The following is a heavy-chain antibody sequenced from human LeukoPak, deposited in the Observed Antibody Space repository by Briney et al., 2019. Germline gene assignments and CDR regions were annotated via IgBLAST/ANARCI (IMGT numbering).Heavy chain of an antibody. J-gene: IGHJ4*02. CDR2: ISSTGSAI. V-gene: IGHV3-48*03. Sequence: PGGSLRLSCAASGLSFSSYEMNWVRQAPGKGLEWISYISSTGSAIFYADSVKGRFTISRDNAKNSLYLQMNSLRAEDTALYYCATKGGFADWGQGTLVTVSS. CDR1: GLSFSSYE. D-gene: IGHD5-12*01. CDR3: ATKGGFAD.